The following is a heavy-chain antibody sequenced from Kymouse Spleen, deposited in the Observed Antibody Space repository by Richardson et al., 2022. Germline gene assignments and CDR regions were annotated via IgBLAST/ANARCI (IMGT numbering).Heavy chain of an antibody. D-gene: IGHD6-6*01. J-gene: IGHJ4*02. CDR1: GGSVSSGSYY. CDR2: IYYSGST. V-gene: IGHV4-61*01. CDR3: ARGIAARPRFDY. Sequence: QVQLQESGPGLVKPSETLSLTCTVSGGSVSSGSYYWSWIRQPPGKGLEWIGYIYYSGSTNYNPSLKSRVTISVDTSKNQFSLKLSSVTAADTAVYYCARGIAARPRFDYWGQGTLVTVSS.